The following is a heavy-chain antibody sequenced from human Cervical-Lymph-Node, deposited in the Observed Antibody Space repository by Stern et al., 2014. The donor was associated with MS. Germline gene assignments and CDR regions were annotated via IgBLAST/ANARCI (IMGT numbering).Heavy chain of an antibody. CDR2: ISGSSGDT. CDR1: GFTFSSYS. CDR3: ASPNDYSNYVPFDS. Sequence: EVQLVESGGGLVQPGGSLRLSCAASGFTFSSYSMSWVHQAPGKGLEWVSAISGSSGDTYYADSVKGRFTISRDNSKNTLYLQMNSLRVEDTALYYCASPNDYSNYVPFDSWGQGTLVTVSS. D-gene: IGHD4-11*01. V-gene: IGHV3-23*04. J-gene: IGHJ4*02.